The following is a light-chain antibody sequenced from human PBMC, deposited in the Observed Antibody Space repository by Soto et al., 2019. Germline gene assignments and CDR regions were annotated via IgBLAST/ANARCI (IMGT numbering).Light chain of an antibody. CDR2: DAS. V-gene: IGKV3-11*01. CDR3: QQRSNWIT. CDR1: QSVSTY. J-gene: IGKJ5*01. Sequence: DIVLTQSPATLSLSPGERATLSCWASQSVSTYLAWYQQKPGQAPRLLIYDASSRATGIPARSSGSGSGTDFTLTISSVEPEDFAVYYCQQRSNWITFGQGTDWRL.